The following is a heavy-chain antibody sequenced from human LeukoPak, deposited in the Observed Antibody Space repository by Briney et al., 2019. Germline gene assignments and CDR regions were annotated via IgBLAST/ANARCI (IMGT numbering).Heavy chain of an antibody. CDR2: IYPGDYET. J-gene: IGHJ4*02. CDR3: AIPPRYCGNDWCFYH. D-gene: IGHD2-21*02. CDR1: GYSFSNYW. Sequence: GESLKIPCEGSGYSFSNYWIGWVRQMPGKGLEWLGIIYPGDYETRYSPSFQGLVTISVEKSISTAYLQWSSLKASDTAMYCCAIPPRYCGNDWCFYHWGRGALVSVSS. V-gene: IGHV5-51*03.